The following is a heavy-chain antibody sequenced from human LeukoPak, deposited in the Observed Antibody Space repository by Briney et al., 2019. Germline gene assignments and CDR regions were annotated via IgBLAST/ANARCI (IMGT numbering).Heavy chain of an antibody. V-gene: IGHV1-69*05. Sequence: SVKVSCKASGGTFSSYAISWVRQAPGQGLEWMGGIIPIFGTANYAQKFQGRVTITTDESTSTAYMELSSLRSEDTAVYYCARGLHYYYYYYYMDVWGKGTTVTVSS. D-gene: IGHD4-11*01. CDR1: GGTFSSYA. CDR3: ARGLHYYYYYYYMDV. J-gene: IGHJ6*03. CDR2: IIPIFGTA.